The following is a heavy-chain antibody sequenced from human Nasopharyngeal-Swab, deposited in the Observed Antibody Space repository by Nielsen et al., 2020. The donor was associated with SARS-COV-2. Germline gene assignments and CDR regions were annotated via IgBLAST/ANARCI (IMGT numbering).Heavy chain of an antibody. Sequence: WIHQPPGKGLEWIGYIYYSGSTYYNPSLKSRVTISVDTSKNQFSLKLSSVTAADTAVYYCARDSPRGVISYWGQGTLVTVSS. J-gene: IGHJ4*02. D-gene: IGHD3-10*01. CDR3: ARDSPRGVISY. V-gene: IGHV4-30-4*01. CDR2: IYYSGST.